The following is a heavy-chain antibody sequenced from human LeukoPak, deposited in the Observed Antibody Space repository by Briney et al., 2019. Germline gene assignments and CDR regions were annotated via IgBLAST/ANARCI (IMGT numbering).Heavy chain of an antibody. CDR1: GFTFSSYW. J-gene: IGHJ1*01. V-gene: IGHV3-74*01. CDR3: ARAPSEIGGYYPEYFRH. Sequence: GGSLRLSCAASGFTFSSYWMHWVRQAPRKGLVWVSRIRSDGCTNYADSVKGRFTISRDNTRNTVSLQMNSLRAEDTGVYYCARAPSEIGGYYPEYFRHWGQGTLVTVSS. CDR2: IRSDGCT. D-gene: IGHD3-22*01.